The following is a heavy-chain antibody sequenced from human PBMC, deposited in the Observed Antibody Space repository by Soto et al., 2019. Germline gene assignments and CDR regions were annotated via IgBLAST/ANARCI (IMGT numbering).Heavy chain of an antibody. V-gene: IGHV6-1*01. Sequence: PSQTLSLTCAISGDSASNNRAAWNWIRQSPSRGLEWLGRTYYRSKWNNDYAVSVKSRISISPDPSKNQFSLQLNSVTPEDTAVYYCVRVASAGVSRYWTNGVCYNGMDVWGQGTTVTVSS. J-gene: IGHJ6*02. CDR3: VRVASAGVSRYWTNGVCYNGMDV. CDR2: TYYRSKWNN. CDR1: GDSASNNRAA. D-gene: IGHD2-8*01.